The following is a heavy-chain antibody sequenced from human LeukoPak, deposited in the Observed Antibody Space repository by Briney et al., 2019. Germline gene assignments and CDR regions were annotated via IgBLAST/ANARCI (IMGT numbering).Heavy chain of an antibody. CDR2: TYYRSKWYN. CDR3: ARIAVADSFV. D-gene: IGHD6-19*01. CDR1: GDSVSSNTAA. Sequence: QTLSLACAISGDSVSSNTAAWNWIRQSPSRGLEWLGRTYYRSKWYNDYAISVRSRITINSDTSKNQLSLQLNSVTPEDTAVYYCARIAVADSFVWGQGTLVIVSS. J-gene: IGHJ4*02. V-gene: IGHV6-1*01.